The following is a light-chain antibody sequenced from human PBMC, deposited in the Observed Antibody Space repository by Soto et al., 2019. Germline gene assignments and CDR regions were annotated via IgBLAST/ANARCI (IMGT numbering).Light chain of an antibody. V-gene: IGKV1-39*01. CDR3: QQSYSTPRT. J-gene: IGKJ1*01. CDR2: AAS. Sequence: DIQITQSPSSLSSSLGDIVTIAVRASQSISSNLNWYQQKPGKAPKLLIYAASNFQSGVPSRFSGSGSGTDFTLTISSLQPEDFATYYCQQSYSTPRTFGQGTKVDIK. CDR1: QSISSN.